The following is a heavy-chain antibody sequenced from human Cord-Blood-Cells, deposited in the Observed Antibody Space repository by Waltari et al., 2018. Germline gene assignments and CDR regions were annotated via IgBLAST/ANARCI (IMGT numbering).Heavy chain of an antibody. V-gene: IGHV1-46*01. CDR1: GYTFTSYY. CDR3: ARVSHPVYSGSYYWFDP. D-gene: IGHD1-26*01. CDR2: INPSGGST. Sequence: QVQLVQSGAEVKKPGASVKVSCKASGYTFTSYYMHWVRQAPGQGLEWMGIINPSGGSTSYAQKFQGRVTMTRDTSTSTVYMELSSLRSEDTAVYYCARVSHPVYSGSYYWFDPWGQGTLVTVSS. J-gene: IGHJ5*02.